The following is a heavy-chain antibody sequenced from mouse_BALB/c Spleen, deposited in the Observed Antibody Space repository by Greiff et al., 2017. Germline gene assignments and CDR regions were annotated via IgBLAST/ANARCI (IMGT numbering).Heavy chain of an antibody. V-gene: IGHV5-6*02. CDR1: GFTFSSYG. CDR2: ISSGGSYT. CDR3: ARQGYRFDD. D-gene: IGHD2-14*01. Sequence: DVMLVESGGDLVKPGGSLKLSCAASGFTFSSYGMSWVRQTPDKRLEWVATISSGGSYTYYPDSVKGRFTISRDNAKNTLYLQMSSLKSEDTAMYYCARQGYRFDDWGQGTTLTVSS. J-gene: IGHJ2*01.